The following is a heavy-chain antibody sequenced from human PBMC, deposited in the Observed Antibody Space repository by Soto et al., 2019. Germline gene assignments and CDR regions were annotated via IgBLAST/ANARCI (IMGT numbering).Heavy chain of an antibody. J-gene: IGHJ1*01. D-gene: IGHD2-2*01. CDR1: GFTFSDYY. CDR3: AKSAVVPAAVNWLTPEYFQH. V-gene: IGHV3-30*18. CDR2: ICNDGSYK. Sequence: GGSLRLSCAASGFTFSDYYMSWIRQAPGKGLEWMAVICNDGSYKYYADSVKGRFTISRDNSKNTLYLQMNSLRAEDTAVYYCAKSAVVPAAVNWLTPEYFQHWGQGTLVTVSS.